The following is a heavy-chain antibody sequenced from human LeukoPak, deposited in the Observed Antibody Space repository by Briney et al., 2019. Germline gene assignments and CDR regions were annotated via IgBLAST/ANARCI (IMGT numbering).Heavy chain of an antibody. CDR3: ARHDRIIASPLV. CDR2: IYYSGTT. J-gene: IGHJ4*02. V-gene: IGHV4-39*01. D-gene: IGHD6-13*01. Sequence: SETLSLTCIVSGGSISSSSHNWGWVRQPPGKGLEWIGSIYYSGTTYYNPSLKSRLTISIDTSKNQFSLKLSSVTAVDTAVYYCARHDRIIASPLVWGQGILVTVSS. CDR1: GGSISSSSHN.